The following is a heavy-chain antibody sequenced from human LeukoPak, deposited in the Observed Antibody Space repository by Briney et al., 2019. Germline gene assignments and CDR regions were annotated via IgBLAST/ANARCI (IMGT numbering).Heavy chain of an antibody. D-gene: IGHD6-19*01. J-gene: IGHJ3*02. CDR1: GFTFSSYW. CDR2: IKQDGSEK. V-gene: IGHV3-7*03. Sequence: PGGSLRLSCAASGFTFSSYWMSWVRQAPGKGLEWVANIKQDGSEKYYVDSVKGRFTISKDNAKNSLYLQMNSLRAEDTAVYYCARETQWLDFAFDIWGQGTMVTVSS. CDR3: ARETQWLDFAFDI.